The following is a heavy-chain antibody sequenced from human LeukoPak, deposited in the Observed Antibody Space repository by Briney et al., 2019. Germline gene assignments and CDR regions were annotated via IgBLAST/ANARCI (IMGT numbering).Heavy chain of an antibody. Sequence: PEGSLRLSCAASGFTVSSNYMSWVRQAPGKGLEWVSVIYSGGSTYYADSVKGRFTISRDNSKNTLYLQMNSLRAEDTAVYYCARDAHFSSSWYDFDYWGQGTLVTVSS. CDR2: IYSGGST. V-gene: IGHV3-66*01. CDR1: GFTVSSNY. D-gene: IGHD6-13*01. CDR3: ARDAHFSSSWYDFDY. J-gene: IGHJ4*02.